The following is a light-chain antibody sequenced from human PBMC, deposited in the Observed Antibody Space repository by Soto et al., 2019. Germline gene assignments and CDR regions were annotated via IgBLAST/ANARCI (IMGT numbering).Light chain of an antibody. J-gene: IGKJ1*01. Sequence: EIVLTQSPGTLSLSPGERATLSCRASHSVSSSYLTWYQQRPGQAPRLLIYGASSRATGLPDRFSGSGSGTDFTLSFSRLEPEDFAVYYCQQYDSSLWTFGQGTKVEIK. CDR3: QQYDSSLWT. CDR2: GAS. CDR1: HSVSSSY. V-gene: IGKV3-20*01.